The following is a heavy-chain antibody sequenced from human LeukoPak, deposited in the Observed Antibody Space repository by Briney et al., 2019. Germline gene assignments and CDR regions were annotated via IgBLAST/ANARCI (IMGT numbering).Heavy chain of an antibody. D-gene: IGHD3-10*01. J-gene: IGHJ4*02. CDR3: ARVRGSYLDY. V-gene: IGHV3-33*01. CDR1: GFTFSSYG. CDR2: IWFDGSKK. Sequence: GGSLRLSCAASGFTFSSYGIHWVRQPPGKGLEWVTVIWFDGSKKYYTDSVKGRFSISRDNSKNTVYLQMNSLIAEDTAVYYCARVRGSYLDYWGQGTLVTVSS.